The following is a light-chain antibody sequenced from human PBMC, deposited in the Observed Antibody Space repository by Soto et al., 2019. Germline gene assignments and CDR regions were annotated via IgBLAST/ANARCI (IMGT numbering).Light chain of an antibody. V-gene: IGKV3D-15*01. J-gene: IGKJ2*01. CDR3: QQYNNWPLYT. CDR1: QSVSSN. CDR2: GAS. Sequence: EIVMTQSPATLSVSPGERATLSCRASQSVSSNLAWYQQKPGQAPRLLIYGASIRATGIPARFSGSGSGTEFTLTLSSLQSEDFAVYYCQQYNNWPLYTFGQGTKLEIK.